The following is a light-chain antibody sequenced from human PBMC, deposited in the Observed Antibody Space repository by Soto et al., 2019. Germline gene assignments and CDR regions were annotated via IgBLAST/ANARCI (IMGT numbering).Light chain of an antibody. CDR2: DTS. CDR1: QGMGDT. V-gene: IGKV3-15*01. J-gene: IGKJ4*01. CDR3: QHYVTWPLT. Sequence: EIVMTQSPATLSVSPGERATLSCRASQGMGDTLAWYQQKPGQTPRLLIYDTSIRATGVPARFSGSRSGAEFTLTISSLQSEDFAVYYCQHYVTWPLTFGGGTKVESK.